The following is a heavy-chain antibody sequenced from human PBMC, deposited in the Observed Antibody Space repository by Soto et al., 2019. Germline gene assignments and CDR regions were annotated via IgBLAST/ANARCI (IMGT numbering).Heavy chain of an antibody. D-gene: IGHD2-15*01. CDR1: GFTFSSYG. CDR3: ASNLHSSGRSSTSY. J-gene: IGHJ1*01. Sequence: GGSLRLSCAASGFTFSSYGMHWVRQAPGKGLEWVAVISYDGSNKYYADSVKGRFTISRDNSKNTLYLQMNSLRAEDTAVYYCASNLHSSGRSSTSYWGQGTLVTVSS. CDR2: ISYDGSNK. V-gene: IGHV3-30*03.